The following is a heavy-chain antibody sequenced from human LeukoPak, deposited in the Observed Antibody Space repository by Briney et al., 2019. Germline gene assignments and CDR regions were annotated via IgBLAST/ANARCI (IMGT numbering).Heavy chain of an antibody. J-gene: IGHJ6*03. V-gene: IGHV4-61*02. CDR3: ARVGGYSNYDGDYYYYMDV. CDR1: GGSISSGSNY. CDR2: IYTCGST. D-gene: IGHD4-11*01. Sequence: ASETLSLTCTVSGGSISSGSNYWSWIRQPAGKGLEWIGRIYTCGSTNYNPSLKSRVTISVDTSKNQFSLKLSSVTAADTAVYYCARVGGYSNYDGDYYYYMDVWGKGTTVTVSS.